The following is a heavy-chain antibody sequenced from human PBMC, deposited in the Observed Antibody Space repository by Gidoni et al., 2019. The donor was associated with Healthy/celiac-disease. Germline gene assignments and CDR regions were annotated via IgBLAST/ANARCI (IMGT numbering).Heavy chain of an antibody. CDR1: GFTFSSYA. CDR3: AKGGLWFGELLYDY. V-gene: IGHV3-23*01. D-gene: IGHD3-10*01. Sequence: EVQLLESGGGLVQPGGALRPSCAAPGFTFSSYAMSWVRQAPGKGLELVSAISGSGGSTYYADSVKGRFTISRDNSKNTLYLQMNSLRAEDTAVYYCAKGGLWFGELLYDYWGQGTLVTVSS. CDR2: ISGSGGST. J-gene: IGHJ4*02.